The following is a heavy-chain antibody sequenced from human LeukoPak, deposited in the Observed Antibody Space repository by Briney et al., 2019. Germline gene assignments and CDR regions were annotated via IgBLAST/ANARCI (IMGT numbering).Heavy chain of an antibody. J-gene: IGHJ6*03. D-gene: IGHD6-13*01. CDR1: GGSISSSSYY. CDR3: ARRVRSSWYPYYYYMDV. V-gene: IGHV4-39*07. CDR2: IYYSGST. Sequence: SETLSLTCTVSGGSISSSSYYWGWIRQPPGKGLEWIGSIYYSGSTYYNPSLKSRVTISVDTSKNQFSLKLSSMTAADTAVYYCARRVRSSWYPYYYYMDVWGKGTTVTVSS.